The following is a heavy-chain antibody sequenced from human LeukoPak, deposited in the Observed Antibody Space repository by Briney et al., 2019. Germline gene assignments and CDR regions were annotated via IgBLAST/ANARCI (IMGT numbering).Heavy chain of an antibody. Sequence: SETLSLTCTVSGGSIGSYYWSWIRQPPGKGLEWIGYIHYGGSTNYNPSLKSRVTISVDTSKNQFSLKLSSVTAADTAVYYCARVSGYSSSEVDYWGQGTLVTVSS. CDR1: GGSIGSYY. J-gene: IGHJ4*02. CDR2: IHYGGST. V-gene: IGHV4-59*01. CDR3: ARVSGYSSSEVDY. D-gene: IGHD6-13*01.